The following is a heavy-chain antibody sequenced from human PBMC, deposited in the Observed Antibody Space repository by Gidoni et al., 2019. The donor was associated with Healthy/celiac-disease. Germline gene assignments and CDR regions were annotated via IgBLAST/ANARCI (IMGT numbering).Heavy chain of an antibody. CDR3: ARDRYDYGDYLWASGGMDV. V-gene: IGHV3-33*01. CDR2: IWYDGSNK. Sequence: QVQLVESGGGVVQPGRSLRLSCAASGFTFSSYVLHGVRQAPGKGLEWVAVIWYDGSNKYYADSVKGRFTISRDNSKNTLYLQMNSLRAEDTAVYYCARDRYDYGDYLWASGGMDVWGQGTTVTVSS. J-gene: IGHJ6*02. D-gene: IGHD4-17*01. CDR1: GFTFSSYV.